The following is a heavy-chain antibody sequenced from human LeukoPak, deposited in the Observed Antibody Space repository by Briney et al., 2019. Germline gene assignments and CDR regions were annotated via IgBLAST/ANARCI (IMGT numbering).Heavy chain of an antibody. CDR3: ARDHYYGSGSSHYFDY. CDR1: GFTFSSYG. CDR2: IRYDGSNK. V-gene: IGHV3-30*02. D-gene: IGHD3-10*01. J-gene: IGHJ4*02. Sequence: PGGSLRLSCAASGFTFSSYGMHWVRQAPGKGLEWVAFIRYDGSNKYYADSVKGRFTISRDNSKNTLYLQMNSLRAEDTAVYYCARDHYYGSGSSHYFDYWGQGTLVTVSS.